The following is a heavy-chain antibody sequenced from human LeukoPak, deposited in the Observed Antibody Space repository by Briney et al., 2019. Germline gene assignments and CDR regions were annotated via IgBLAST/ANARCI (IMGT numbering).Heavy chain of an antibody. V-gene: IGHV4-59*01. Sequence: KPSETLCLTCTVSGGSISSYYWSWIRQPPGKGLEWIGYIYYSGSTNYNPSLKSRVTISVDTSKNQFSLKLSSVTAADTAVYYCARDRGHYDILTGYYGPYWYFDLWGRGTLVTVSS. CDR2: IYYSGST. J-gene: IGHJ2*01. CDR3: ARDRGHYDILTGYYGPYWYFDL. D-gene: IGHD3-9*01. CDR1: GGSISSYY.